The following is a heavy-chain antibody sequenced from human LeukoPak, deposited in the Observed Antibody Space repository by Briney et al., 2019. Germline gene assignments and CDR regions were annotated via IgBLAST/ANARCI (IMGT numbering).Heavy chain of an antibody. J-gene: IGHJ6*02. V-gene: IGHV3-33*08. Sequence: GGSLRLSCAASGVTFSSYGMHWVRQAPGKGLEWVAVIWYDGSNKYYADSVKGRFTISRDNSKNTLYLQMNSLRAEDTAVYYCARVLSGSYVFNNYYGMDVWGQGTTVTVSS. CDR1: GVTFSSYG. D-gene: IGHD1-26*01. CDR2: IWYDGSNK. CDR3: ARVLSGSYVFNNYYGMDV.